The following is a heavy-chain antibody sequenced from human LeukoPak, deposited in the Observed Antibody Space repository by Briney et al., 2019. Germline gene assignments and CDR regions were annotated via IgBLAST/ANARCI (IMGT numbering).Heavy chain of an antibody. CDR1: GGSFRGYY. Sequence: SETLSLTCAVYGGSFRGYYWSWIRQPPGKGLEWIGEINHSGSTNYNPSLKSRVTISVDTSKNQFSLKLSSVTAADTAVYYCARDQRWLPRGFDYWGQGTLVTVSS. J-gene: IGHJ4*02. D-gene: IGHD6-19*01. CDR2: INHSGST. CDR3: ARDQRWLPRGFDY. V-gene: IGHV4-34*01.